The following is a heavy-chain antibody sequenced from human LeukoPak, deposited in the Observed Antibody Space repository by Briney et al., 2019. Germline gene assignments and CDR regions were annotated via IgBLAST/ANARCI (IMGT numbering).Heavy chain of an antibody. Sequence: PGGSLRLSCAASTFSFSNYGMHWVRQAPGKGLEWLAVSWFAGDTKYYADSVKDRFTISRDNSKKMVLLQLNSLRTEDTATYYCAKDTDDYLLDWGQGTLVTVSS. CDR2: SWFAGDTK. D-gene: IGHD5-12*01. J-gene: IGHJ4*02. CDR1: TFSFSNYG. V-gene: IGHV3-30*02. CDR3: AKDTDDYLLD.